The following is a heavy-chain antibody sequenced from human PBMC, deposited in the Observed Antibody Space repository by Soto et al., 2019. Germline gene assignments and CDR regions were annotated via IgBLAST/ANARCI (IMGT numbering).Heavy chain of an antibody. J-gene: IGHJ5*02. CDR3: ARDGSGSYVGPWFDP. D-gene: IGHD3-10*01. CDR1: GYTFTSYA. CDR2: INAGNGNT. Sequence: ASVKVSCKASGYTFTSYAMHWVRQAPGQRLEWMGWINAGNGNTKYSQKFQGRVTITRDTSASTAYMELSSLRSEDTAVYYCARDGSGSYVGPWFDPWGQGTLVPVSS. V-gene: IGHV1-3*01.